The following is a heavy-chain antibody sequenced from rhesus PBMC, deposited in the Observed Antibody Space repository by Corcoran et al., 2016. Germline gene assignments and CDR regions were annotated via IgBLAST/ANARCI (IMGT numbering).Heavy chain of an antibody. CDR2: ISYTGGST. J-gene: IGHJ4*01. D-gene: IGHD3-28*01. V-gene: IGHV3S18*01. Sequence: EVQLVESGGGWAKPGGSLRLSCAASGCSLSAYYMYWVRQAPGKGLEWVSGISYTGGSTYYADSVKGRFTISRENAKNTLYLQMDSLRAEDTAVYYCARDRYYDRPFDYWGQGVLVTVSS. CDR1: GCSLSAYY. CDR3: ARDRYYDRPFDY.